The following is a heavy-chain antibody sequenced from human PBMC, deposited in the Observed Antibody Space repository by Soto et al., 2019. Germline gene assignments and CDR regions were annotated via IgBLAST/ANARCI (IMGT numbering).Heavy chain of an antibody. CDR2: ISNSNGNI. V-gene: IGHV1-18*01. CDR1: GYTFANFG. Sequence: QVQLVQSGAEVKKPGASVKVSCKASGYTFANFGVTWVRQAPGQGLEWMRRISNSNGNIEYAQKLEGRVTMTSDTSTDTANMVLRNLRSDDTAVFYCARDYRDGVYDYPRVDSGGEGTLITVSS. J-gene: IGHJ4*02. CDR3: ARDYRDGVYDYPRVDS. D-gene: IGHD5-12*01.